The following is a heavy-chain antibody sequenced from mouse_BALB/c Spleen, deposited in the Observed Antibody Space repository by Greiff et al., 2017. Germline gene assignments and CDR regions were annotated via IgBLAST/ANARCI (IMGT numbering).Heavy chain of an antibody. V-gene: IGHV14-3*02. CDR2: IDPANGYT. Sequence: VQLQQSGAELVKPGASVKLSCTASGFNFTDTYMHWVKQRPEQGLEWIGRIDPANGYTKYDPKFQGKATIAADTASNTAYLQHSSLTSEDTAVYDWARGGYGPWYFDVWGAGTTVTVSS. CDR1: GFNFTDTY. D-gene: IGHD2-10*02. J-gene: IGHJ1*01. CDR3: ARGGYGPWYFDV.